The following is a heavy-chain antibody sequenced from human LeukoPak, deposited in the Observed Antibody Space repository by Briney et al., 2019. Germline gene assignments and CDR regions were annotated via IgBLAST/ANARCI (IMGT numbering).Heavy chain of an antibody. CDR1: GGSFSGYY. D-gene: IGHD6-13*01. Sequence: PSETLSLTCAVYGGSFSGYYWSWIRQPPGKGLEWIGEINHSGSTNYNPSLKSRVTISVDTSKNQFSLKLSSVTAADTAVYYCARQKGSNTWYHPVDYWGQGTLVTVSS. CDR3: ARQKGSNTWYHPVDY. V-gene: IGHV4-34*01. CDR2: INHSGST. J-gene: IGHJ4*02.